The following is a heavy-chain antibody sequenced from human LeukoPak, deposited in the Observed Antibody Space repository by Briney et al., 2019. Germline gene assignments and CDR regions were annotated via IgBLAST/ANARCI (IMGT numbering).Heavy chain of an antibody. CDR2: IGSTGAGT. D-gene: IGHD6-13*01. Sequence: PGGSLRLSCAASGFTFRNSAMSWVRQAPGKGLEWVSAIGSTGAGTYYADSVKGRFTISRDNSKNTLYLQMNSLRGDDTAAYYCAETRRDTSSWINFDNWGQGTLVTVSS. CDR3: AETRRDTSSWINFDN. CDR1: GFTFRNSA. V-gene: IGHV3-23*01. J-gene: IGHJ4*02.